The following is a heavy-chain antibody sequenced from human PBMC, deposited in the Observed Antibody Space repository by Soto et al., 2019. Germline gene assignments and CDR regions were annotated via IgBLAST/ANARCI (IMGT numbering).Heavy chain of an antibody. CDR3: ASRDYIDAFDI. J-gene: IGHJ3*02. CDR2: VFYSGTT. D-gene: IGHD4-4*01. V-gene: IGHV4-59*01. Sequence: QVQLQESGPGLVKPSETLALTCTVSGVSISTYYWTWIPQPPAKGREWIAQVFYSGTTNYNPSSRRRVSMSVCASRYHFSLRLSSVPAADTALYYCASRDYIDAFDIWGQGTLVTVSS. CDR1: GVSISTYY.